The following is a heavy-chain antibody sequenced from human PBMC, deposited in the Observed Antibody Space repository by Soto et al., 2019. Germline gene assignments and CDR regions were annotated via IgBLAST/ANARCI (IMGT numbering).Heavy chain of an antibody. CDR3: ARXPGYXXGYRPXYYYYGMDV. CDR1: GLTFSSYS. V-gene: IGHV3-48*01. J-gene: IGHJ6*02. Sequence: GSLRLSCAASGLTFSSYSMNWVRQAPGKGLEWVSYISSSSSTIYYADSVKGRFTISRDNAKNSLYLQMNSLRAEDTAVYYSARXPGYXXGYRPXYYYYGMDVWGQGTTVTVSS. CDR2: ISSSSSTI. D-gene: IGHD5-18*01.